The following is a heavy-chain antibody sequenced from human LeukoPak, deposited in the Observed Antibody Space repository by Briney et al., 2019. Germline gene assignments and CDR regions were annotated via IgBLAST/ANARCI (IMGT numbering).Heavy chain of an antibody. Sequence: SETLSLTCTVSGASISSDTYYWTWIRQPAGKGLEWIGRIYTSGTSNYNPSLKNRVTISVDTSRNHFSLKLTSVTAADTAVYYCARGPGGYRSPSFDYWGQGILVTVSS. J-gene: IGHJ4*02. V-gene: IGHV4-61*02. CDR3: ARGPGGYRSPSFDY. CDR1: GASISSDTYY. CDR2: IYTSGTS. D-gene: IGHD5-24*01.